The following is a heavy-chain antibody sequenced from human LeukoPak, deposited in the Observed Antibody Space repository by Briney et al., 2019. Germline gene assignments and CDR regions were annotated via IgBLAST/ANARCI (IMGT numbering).Heavy chain of an antibody. CDR3: TRTYSSSFDY. J-gene: IGHJ4*02. D-gene: IGHD6-6*01. Sequence: GGSLRLSCAASKFTFSSYWMSWVRQAPGKGLEWVSSISSSSSYIYYADSVKGRFTISRDNAKNSLYLQMNSLRAEDTAVYYCTRTYSSSFDYWGQGTLVTVSS. CDR2: ISSSSSYI. CDR1: KFTFSSYW. V-gene: IGHV3-21*01.